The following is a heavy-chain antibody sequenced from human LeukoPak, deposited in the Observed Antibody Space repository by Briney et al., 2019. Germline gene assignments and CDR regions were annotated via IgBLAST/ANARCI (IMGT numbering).Heavy chain of an antibody. CDR2: IWYDGSNK. V-gene: IGHV3-33*06. CDR3: AKGARFLEWISPFY. CDR1: GFTFSSYG. D-gene: IGHD3-3*01. J-gene: IGHJ4*02. Sequence: GRSLRLSCAASGFTFSSYGMHWVRQAPGKGLEWVAVIWYDGSNKYYADSVKGRFTISRDNSKNTLYLQMSSLRAEDTAVYYCAKGARFLEWISPFYWGQGTLVTVSS.